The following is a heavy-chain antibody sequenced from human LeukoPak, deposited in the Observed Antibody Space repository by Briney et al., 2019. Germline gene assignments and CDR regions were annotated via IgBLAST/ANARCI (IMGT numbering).Heavy chain of an antibody. J-gene: IGHJ4*02. CDR1: GGSFSGYY. V-gene: IGHV4-34*01. D-gene: IGHD6-19*01. CDR2: INHSGST. Sequence: SETLSLTCAVYGGSFSGYYWSWIRQPPGKGLEWIGEINHSGSTNYNPSLKSRVTISVDTSKNQFSLKLSSVTAADTAVYYCARTYSKIAVSYYFDYWGQGTLVTVSS. CDR3: ARTYSKIAVSYYFDY.